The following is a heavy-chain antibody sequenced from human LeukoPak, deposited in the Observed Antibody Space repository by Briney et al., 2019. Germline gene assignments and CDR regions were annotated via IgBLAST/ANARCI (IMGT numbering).Heavy chain of an antibody. CDR3: ARAGEGRYYFDY. CDR1: GDSVSSNSAA. J-gene: IGHJ4*02. Sequence: SQTLSLTCAISGDSVSSNSAAWNWIRQSPSRGLEWLGRTYYRSKWYNDYAVSVKSRITINPDTSKNQFSLKLSSVTAADTAVYYCARAGEGRYYFDYWGQGTLVTVSS. CDR2: TYYRSKWYN. V-gene: IGHV6-1*01.